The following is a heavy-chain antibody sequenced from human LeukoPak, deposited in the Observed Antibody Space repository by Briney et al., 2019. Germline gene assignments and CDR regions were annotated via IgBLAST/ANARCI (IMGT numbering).Heavy chain of an antibody. D-gene: IGHD3-22*01. CDR3: AKESRITMIVVVITEFDY. CDR1: GSTFSSYA. CDR2: ISGSGGST. Sequence: GGSLRLSCAASGSTFSSYAMSWVRQAPGKGLEWVSAISGSGGSTYYADSVKGRFTISRDNSKNTLYLQMNSLRAEDTAVYYCAKESRITMIVVVITEFDYWGQGTLVTVSS. J-gene: IGHJ4*02. V-gene: IGHV3-23*01.